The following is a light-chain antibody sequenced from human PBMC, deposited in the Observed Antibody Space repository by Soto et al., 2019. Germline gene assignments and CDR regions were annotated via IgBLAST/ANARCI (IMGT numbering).Light chain of an antibody. CDR3: QQSYSNPPWT. J-gene: IGKJ1*01. CDR2: AAS. V-gene: IGKV1-39*01. CDR1: QSISSY. Sequence: DIPLPQPPSSLSASVGDRVTITCRASQSISSYLNWYQQKPGKAPKLLLYAASSLQSGVPSRLSGSGSGTDFTLNISSLQPEDFATYYCQQSYSNPPWTFGQGTKVEIK.